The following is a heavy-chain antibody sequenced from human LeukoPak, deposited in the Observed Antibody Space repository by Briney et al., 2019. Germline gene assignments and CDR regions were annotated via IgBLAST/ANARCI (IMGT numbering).Heavy chain of an antibody. J-gene: IGHJ5*02. CDR3: ARGWRGNWFDP. Sequence: VASVKVSCKASGYTFIGNYMHWVRQAPGQGLEWMGWINPKSGGTNYAQKFQGRVTMTRDTSISTAYMELSRLRSDDTAVYYCARGWRGNWFDPWGQGTLVTVSS. V-gene: IGHV1-2*02. CDR2: INPKSGGT. CDR1: GYTFIGNY. D-gene: IGHD2-15*01.